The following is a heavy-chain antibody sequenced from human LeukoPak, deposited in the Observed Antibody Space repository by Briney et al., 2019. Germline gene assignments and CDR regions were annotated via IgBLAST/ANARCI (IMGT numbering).Heavy chain of an antibody. CDR3: AKGREQWLVGGTFDY. Sequence: GGSLRLSCAASGFTFSSYAVSWVRQAPGKVLEWVSAISGSGGSTYYADSVKGRFTISRDNSKNTLYLQMNSLRAEDTAVYYCAKGREQWLVGGTFDYWGQGTLVTVSS. V-gene: IGHV3-23*01. CDR1: GFTFSSYA. J-gene: IGHJ4*02. CDR2: ISGSGGST. D-gene: IGHD6-19*01.